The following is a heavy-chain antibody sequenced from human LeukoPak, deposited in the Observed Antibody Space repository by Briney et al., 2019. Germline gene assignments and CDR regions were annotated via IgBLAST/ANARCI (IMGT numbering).Heavy chain of an antibody. Sequence: GGSLRLSCAASGFTFSSYAMSWVRQAPGKGLEWVSVISGSGGGTNYADSVKGRFTISRDNSKNSLSLQMSSLRSEDTALYFCVRESERSGWFDHWGQGTLVTVSS. D-gene: IGHD1-26*01. CDR1: GFTFSSYA. V-gene: IGHV3-23*01. CDR3: VRESERSGWFDH. CDR2: ISGSGGGT. J-gene: IGHJ5*02.